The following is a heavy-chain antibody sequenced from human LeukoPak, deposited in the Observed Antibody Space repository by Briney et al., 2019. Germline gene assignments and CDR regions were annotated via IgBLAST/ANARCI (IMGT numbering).Heavy chain of an antibody. CDR2: INPNSGGT. D-gene: IGHD1-26*01. J-gene: IGHJ4*02. CDR3: ARGGTKGHVGAPSTFFDH. Sequence: GASVKVSCKASGYTFTGYYMHWVRQAPGQGREWVGWINPNSGGTNYAQKFQGRVTMTRDTSISTAYMELSRLRSEDTAVYYCARGGTKGHVGAPSTFFDHWGQGPLVTVSS. CDR1: GYTFTGYY. V-gene: IGHV1-2*02.